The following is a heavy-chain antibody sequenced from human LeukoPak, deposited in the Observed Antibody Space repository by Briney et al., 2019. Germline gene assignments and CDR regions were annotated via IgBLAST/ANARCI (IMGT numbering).Heavy chain of an antibody. V-gene: IGHV1-2*02. D-gene: IGHD2-15*01. CDR2: INPNSGGT. CDR1: GYTFTGYY. CDR3: ARDISEDCSVGSCYGNAFDI. Sequence: ASVKVSCKASGYTFTGYYMHWVRQAPGQGLEWMGWINPNSGGTNYAQKFQGRVTMTRDTSITTAYMELSRLRSDDTAVYYCARDISEDCSVGSCYGNAFDIWGQGTMVTVSS. J-gene: IGHJ3*02.